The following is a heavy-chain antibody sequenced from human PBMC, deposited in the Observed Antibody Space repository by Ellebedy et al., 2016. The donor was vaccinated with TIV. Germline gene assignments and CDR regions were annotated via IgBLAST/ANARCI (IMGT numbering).Heavy chain of an antibody. CDR2: VHYRGSS. D-gene: IGHD3-22*01. Sequence: SETLSLXXAVYGASFSHYYWTWIRQPPGKGLEWIGFVHYRGSSNYNPSLKSRATISLDTSKKQFSLTVSSVTAEDTAVYYCAGDRMYYYDSSGSYGYYAMDVWGQGTTVTVSS. J-gene: IGHJ6*02. CDR3: AGDRMYYYDSSGSYGYYAMDV. CDR1: GASFSHYY. V-gene: IGHV4-59*01.